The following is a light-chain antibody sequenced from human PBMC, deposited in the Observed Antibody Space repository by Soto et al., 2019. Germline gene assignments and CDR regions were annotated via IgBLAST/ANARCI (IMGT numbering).Light chain of an antibody. CDR1: SSDVGAYNF. J-gene: IGLJ1*01. Sequence: QSALTQPRSVSGSPGQSVTISCTGTSSDVGAYNFVSWYQQHPGKAPKLVIFDVSQRPSGVPDRFSGSKSGSTASLTISGLQPEDEADYYCCSYGGSFDVIGTGTKVTVL. CDR3: CSYGGSFDV. V-gene: IGLV2-11*01. CDR2: DVS.